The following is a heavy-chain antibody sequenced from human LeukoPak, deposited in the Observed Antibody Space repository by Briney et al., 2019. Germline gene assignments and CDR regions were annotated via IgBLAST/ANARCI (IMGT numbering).Heavy chain of an antibody. CDR1: GFTFSSYG. CDR2: IWYDGSNK. CDR3: ARDGSFWRGYPYYFDY. Sequence: GGSLRLSCAASGFTFSSYGMHWVRQAPGKGLEWVAIIWYDGSNKYYADSVKGRFTISRDNSKNTLYLQVNSLRAEDTAVYYCARDGSFWRGYPYYFDYRGQGTLVTASS. V-gene: IGHV3-33*01. D-gene: IGHD3-3*01. J-gene: IGHJ4*02.